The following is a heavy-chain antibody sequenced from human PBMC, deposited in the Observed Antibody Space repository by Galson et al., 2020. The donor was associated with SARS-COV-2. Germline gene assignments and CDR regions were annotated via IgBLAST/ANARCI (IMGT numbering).Heavy chain of an antibody. D-gene: IGHD3-10*01. Sequence: QLGESLKISCAASGFAFNKFWMSWVRHVPGKGLEWVANINQDGSGKYFAGSVKGRFTTSRDNANTLVYLQMNSLRVEDTAVYYCARYIWREDYWSQGTLV. CDR3: ARYIWREDY. V-gene: IGHV3-7*01. CDR1: GFAFNKFW. J-gene: IGHJ4*02. CDR2: INQDGSGK.